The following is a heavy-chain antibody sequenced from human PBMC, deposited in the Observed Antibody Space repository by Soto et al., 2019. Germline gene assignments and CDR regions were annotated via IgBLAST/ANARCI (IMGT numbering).Heavy chain of an antibody. CDR2: IYYSGST. Sequence: SETLSLTCTVSGGSLSSSSYYWGWIRQPPGKGLEWIGSIYYSGSTYYNPSLKSRVTISVDTSKNQFSLKLSSVTAADTAVYYCARRALETPFDYWGQGTLVTVSS. CDR1: GGSLSSSSYY. CDR3: ARRALETPFDY. V-gene: IGHV4-39*01. D-gene: IGHD1-1*01. J-gene: IGHJ4*02.